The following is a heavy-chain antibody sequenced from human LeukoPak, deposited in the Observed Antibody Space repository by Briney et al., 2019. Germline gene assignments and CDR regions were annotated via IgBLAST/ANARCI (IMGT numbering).Heavy chain of an antibody. D-gene: IGHD1-26*01. CDR2: INPNSGGT. CDR1: GYTFTGYY. Sequence: GASVKVSCKASGYTFTGYYMHWVRQAPGQGLEWMGWINPNSGGTNYAQKFQGRVTMTRDTSISTAYMELRSLRSDDTAVYYCARDGGTYSGSYKRPFDIWGQGTMVTVSS. CDR3: ARDGGTYSGSYKRPFDI. V-gene: IGHV1-2*02. J-gene: IGHJ3*02.